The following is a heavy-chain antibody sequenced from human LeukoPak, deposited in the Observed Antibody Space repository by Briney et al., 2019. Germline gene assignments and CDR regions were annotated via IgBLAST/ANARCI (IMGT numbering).Heavy chain of an antibody. V-gene: IGHV4-59*01. CDR3: ARVFYYGSGTFDL. Sequence: PSETLSLTCTVSGGSLSSYYWSWIRQPPGKGLEWIGYIYYSGSTTYNPSLRSRVTISVDTSKNQFSLKLSSVTAADTAVYYCARVFYYGSGTFDLSGRGTLVTVSS. D-gene: IGHD3-10*01. CDR1: GGSLSSYY. J-gene: IGHJ2*01. CDR2: IYYSGST.